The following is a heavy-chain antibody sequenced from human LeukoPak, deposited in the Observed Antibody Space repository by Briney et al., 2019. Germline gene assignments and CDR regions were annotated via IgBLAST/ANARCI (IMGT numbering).Heavy chain of an antibody. D-gene: IGHD3-22*01. CDR3: ARVRYYDSSGPFDY. Sequence: PGGSLRLPCAASGFTFSSYSMNWVRQAPGKGLEWVSYISSSSSTIYYADSVKGRFTISRDNAKNSLYLQMNSLRAEDTAVYYCARVRYYDSSGPFDYWGQGTLVTVSS. J-gene: IGHJ4*02. CDR2: ISSSSSTI. V-gene: IGHV3-48*01. CDR1: GFTFSSYS.